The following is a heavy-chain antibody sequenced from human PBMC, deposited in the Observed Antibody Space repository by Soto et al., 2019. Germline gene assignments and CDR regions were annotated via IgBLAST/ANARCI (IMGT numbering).Heavy chain of an antibody. CDR2: IYYSGST. CDR3: ARVKGGYTGYDSGWFDP. J-gene: IGHJ5*02. D-gene: IGHD5-12*01. Sequence: PSETLSLTCTVSGGSISSYYWSWIRQPPGKGLEWIGYIYYSGSTNYNPSLKSRITISVDTSKNQFSLRLSSVTAADTAVYYCARVKGGYTGYDSGWFDPWGQGTLVTVSS. CDR1: GGSISSYY. V-gene: IGHV4-59*01.